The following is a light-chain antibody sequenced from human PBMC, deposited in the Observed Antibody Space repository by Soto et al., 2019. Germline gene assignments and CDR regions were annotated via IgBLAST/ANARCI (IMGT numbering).Light chain of an antibody. V-gene: IGKV3-20*01. CDR3: QQYGSSPRT. J-gene: IGKJ1*01. Sequence: EVLMTPSPPTLSVSPGERSTLSCRASQSVGSNLAWYQQRPGRAPRLLIYGASSRATGIPDRFSGSGSGTDFTLTISRLEPEDFAVYYCQQYGSSPRTFGQGTKVDIK. CDR2: GAS. CDR1: QSVGSN.